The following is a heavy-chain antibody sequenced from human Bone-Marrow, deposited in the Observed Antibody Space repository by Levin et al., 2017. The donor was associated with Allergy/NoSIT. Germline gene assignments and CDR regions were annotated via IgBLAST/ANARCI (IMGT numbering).Heavy chain of an antibody. CDR1: GFAFSNYA. J-gene: IGHJ5*02. D-gene: IGHD3/OR15-3a*01. Sequence: GESLKISCAASGFAFSNYAMAWVRQPPGKGLEWVSTISGSGRGAFYGDSVRARFIISRDNSQNTLSLHLTSLTAEDTAVYYCAKGWADMILDWFDPWGQGTLVTVSS. V-gene: IGHV3-23*01. CDR3: AKGWADMILDWFDP. CDR2: ISGSGRGA.